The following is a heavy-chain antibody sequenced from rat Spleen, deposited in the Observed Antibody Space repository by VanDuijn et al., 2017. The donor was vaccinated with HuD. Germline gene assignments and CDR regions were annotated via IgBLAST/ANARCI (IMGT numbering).Heavy chain of an antibody. Sequence: EVQLLESGGGLVQPGRSLKHPCAASRFPFITLAMAWVCQLPPQGLVWVATIRYDGSSTYYRDSVKGRFTISRDNAKSTLYLQMDSLRSEDTATYYCARRNYFDYWGQGVMVTVSS. CDR3: ARRNYFDY. CDR2: IRYDGSST. J-gene: IGHJ2*01. V-gene: IGHV5-29*01. CDR1: RFPFITLA.